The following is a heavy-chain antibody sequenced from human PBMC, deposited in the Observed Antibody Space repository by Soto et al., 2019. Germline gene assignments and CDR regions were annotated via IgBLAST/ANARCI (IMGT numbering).Heavy chain of an antibody. D-gene: IGHD3-3*01. Sequence: QVQLVQSGAEVKRPGASVKVSCQTSGYTYSFHALHWVRQAPGQGLEWMGWINTANGDTKFSQKFQGRVAITRDAYASAASMELSSLTPEDTAVYYCARDFGSDLSAPGAVFDYWGQGTLVTVSS. J-gene: IGHJ4*02. CDR3: ARDFGSDLSAPGAVFDY. CDR2: INTANGDT. CDR1: GYTYSFHA. V-gene: IGHV1-3*04.